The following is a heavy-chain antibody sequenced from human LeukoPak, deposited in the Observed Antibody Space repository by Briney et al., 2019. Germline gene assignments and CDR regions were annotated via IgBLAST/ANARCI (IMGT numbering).Heavy chain of an antibody. J-gene: IGHJ6*02. D-gene: IGHD5-24*01. V-gene: IGHV4-59*01. CDR3: ARDSATNYYYYGMDV. CDR1: GGPFSGYY. CDR2: IYYSGSN. Sequence: SETLSLTCAVYGGPFSGYYWIWIRQPPGKGLEWIEYIYYSGSNNYNPSLKSRVTISVDTSKNQFSLKLSSVTAADTAVYYCARDSATNYYYYGMDVWGQGTTVTVSS.